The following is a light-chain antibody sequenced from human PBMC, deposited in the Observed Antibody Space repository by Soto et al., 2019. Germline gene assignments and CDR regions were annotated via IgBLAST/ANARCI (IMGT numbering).Light chain of an antibody. J-gene: IGKJ5*01. CDR3: QQSYSTPRD. V-gene: IGKV1-39*01. Sequence: DIPMTQSPAAVSATVGDRVSFTCRARQSISNSLNWYQQKPGRAPKLLIYAASSLQSGVPSRFSGSGSGTDFILTISSLQPEDFATYYCQQSYSTPRDFGQGTRLEIK. CDR1: QSISNS. CDR2: AAS.